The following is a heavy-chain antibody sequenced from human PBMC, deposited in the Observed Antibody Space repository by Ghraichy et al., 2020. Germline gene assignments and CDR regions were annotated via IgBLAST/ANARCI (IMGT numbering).Heavy chain of an antibody. J-gene: IGHJ4*02. CDR2: ITWDGGNS. CDR3: VRDDRSGFSVDS. CDR1: GFWFPDYG. Sequence: GESLNISCAASGFWFPDYGMSWVRQAPGKGLEWVAGITWDGGNSGYAASVKGRFAISRDNAKSSLFLQMNTLTAEDTAFYYCVRDDRSGFSVDSWGQGILVSVSS. V-gene: IGHV3-20*04. D-gene: IGHD3-22*01.